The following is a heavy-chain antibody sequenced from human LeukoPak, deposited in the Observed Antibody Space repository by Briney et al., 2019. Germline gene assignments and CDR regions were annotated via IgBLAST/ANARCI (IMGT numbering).Heavy chain of an antibody. D-gene: IGHD2-15*01. V-gene: IGHV1-46*01. CDR1: GYTFTSYY. Sequence: ASVKVSCKASGYTFTSYYMHWVRQAPGQGLEWMGIINPSGGSTSYAQKFQGRVTMTRDTSTSTVYMELSSLRSEDTAVYYCARAGLDIVVVVAAQHFDYWGQGTLVTVSS. CDR2: INPSGGST. CDR3: ARAGLDIVVVVAAQHFDY. J-gene: IGHJ4*02.